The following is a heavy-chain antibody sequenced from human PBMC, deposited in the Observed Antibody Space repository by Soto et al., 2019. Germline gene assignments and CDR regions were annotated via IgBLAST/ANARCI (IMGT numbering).Heavy chain of an antibody. J-gene: IGHJ6*02. CDR1: GYTFTSYG. Sequence: QVQLVQSVAEVKKPGDSVKFSCKASGYTFTSYGIRWVRQAPGQVLEWMGWISAYNGNTNYAQKLQGRVTMTTDTSTSTAYMELRSLRSDDTAVDYCARGSIFIPYGMDVWGQGTTVTVSS. CDR3: ARGSIFIPYGMDV. CDR2: ISAYNGNT. D-gene: IGHD3-9*01. V-gene: IGHV1-18*04.